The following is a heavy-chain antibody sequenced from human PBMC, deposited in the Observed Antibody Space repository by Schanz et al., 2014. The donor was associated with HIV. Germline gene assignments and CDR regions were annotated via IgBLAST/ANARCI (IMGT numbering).Heavy chain of an antibody. CDR3: AREREESIAYYYYGMDV. Sequence: EVQLLESGGGLVQPGGSLRISCVASGFSFLRYEMSWVRQAPGKGLEWASAISGGGAGTYYADSVKGRLTISRDNSKNTLYLQMNSLRAEDTAVYYCAREREESIAYYYYGMDVWGQGTAVTVSS. CDR2: ISGGGAGT. V-gene: IGHV3-23*01. CDR1: GFSFLRYE. D-gene: IGHD1-26*01. J-gene: IGHJ6*02.